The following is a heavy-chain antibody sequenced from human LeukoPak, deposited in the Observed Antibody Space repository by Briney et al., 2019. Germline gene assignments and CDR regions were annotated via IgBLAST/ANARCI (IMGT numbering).Heavy chain of an antibody. CDR2: INSDGSWT. V-gene: IGHV3-74*01. Sequence: GSLRLSCAASGNYWMHWVRQAPGKGLVWVSHINSDGSWTSYADSVKGRFTISKDNAKNTVYLQMNNLRAEDTAVFYCVSFYEAYWGRGTLVTVSS. J-gene: IGHJ4*02. CDR3: VSFYEAY. D-gene: IGHD2/OR15-2a*01. CDR1: GNYW.